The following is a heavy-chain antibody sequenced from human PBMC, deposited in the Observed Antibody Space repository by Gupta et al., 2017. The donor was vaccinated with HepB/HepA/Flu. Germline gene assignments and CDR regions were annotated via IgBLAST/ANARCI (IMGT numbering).Heavy chain of an antibody. CDR3: AKVQQQVGLHYYYGMDV. CDR2: ISYDGSNK. V-gene: IGHV3-30*18. Sequence: QVQLVESGGGVVQPGRSLRLSCAASGFTFSSYGMHWVRQAPGKGLEWVAVISYDGSNKYYGDSVKGRFTISRDNSKNTLYLQMNSLRAEDTAVYYCAKVQQQVGLHYYYGMDVWCQGTTVTVSS. J-gene: IGHJ6*02. D-gene: IGHD6-13*01. CDR1: GFTFSSYG.